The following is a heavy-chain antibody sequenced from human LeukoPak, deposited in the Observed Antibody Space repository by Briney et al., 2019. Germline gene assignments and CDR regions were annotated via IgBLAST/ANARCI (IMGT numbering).Heavy chain of an antibody. CDR2: MNPNSGNT. V-gene: IGHV1-8*03. D-gene: IGHD4-11*01. Sequence: ASVKVSCKASGYIFTNYDINWVRQATGQGLEWMGWMNPNSGNTGYAQKFQGRVTITRNTSISTAYLELSSLISEDAAVYFCARGPYSNYLDYWGQGTLVTVSS. CDR3: ARGPYSNYLDY. CDR1: GYIFTNYD. J-gene: IGHJ4*02.